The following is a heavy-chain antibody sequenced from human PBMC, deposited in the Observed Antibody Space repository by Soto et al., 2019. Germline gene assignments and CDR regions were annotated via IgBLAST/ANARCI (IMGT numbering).Heavy chain of an antibody. J-gene: IGHJ4*02. D-gene: IGHD4-17*01. V-gene: IGHV3-30*18. CDR1: GFTFSSYG. CDR3: AKEYGDYGYIDY. Sequence: QVQLVESGGGVVQPGRSLRLSCAASGFTFSSYGMQWVRQAPGKGLEWVAVISYDGSNKYYADSVKGRFTISRDNSKNTLYLQMNSLRAEDTAVYYCAKEYGDYGYIDYWGQGTLVTVSS. CDR2: ISYDGSNK.